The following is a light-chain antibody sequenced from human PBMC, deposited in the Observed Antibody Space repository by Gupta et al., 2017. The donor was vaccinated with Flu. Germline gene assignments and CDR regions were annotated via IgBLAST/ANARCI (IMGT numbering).Light chain of an antibody. CDR1: KRISIY. J-gene: IGKJ1*01. Sequence: PPSLSASVGERVTITCRPSKRISIYLNWYQQKAGKAPKLLIYGTSRLQSGVPSRFSGSGSGTDFTLSISRLQPEDFATYYCQQSDITPWTFGQGTKVEIK. CDR3: QQSDITPWT. CDR2: GTS. V-gene: IGKV1-39*01.